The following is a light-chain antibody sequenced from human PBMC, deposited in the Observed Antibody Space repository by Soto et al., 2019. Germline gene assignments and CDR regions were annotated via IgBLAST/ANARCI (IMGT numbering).Light chain of an antibody. Sequence: DIQMTQSPSTLSASVGDRVNITCRASQSISSLLALYQQKPGKPPKLLIYKASSLQSGVPSRFSGSGSGTEFPLTISSLQPDDFATYYCQQYNSYWTFGQGTNVDIK. CDR1: QSISSL. J-gene: IGKJ1*01. CDR2: KAS. V-gene: IGKV1-5*03. CDR3: QQYNSYWT.